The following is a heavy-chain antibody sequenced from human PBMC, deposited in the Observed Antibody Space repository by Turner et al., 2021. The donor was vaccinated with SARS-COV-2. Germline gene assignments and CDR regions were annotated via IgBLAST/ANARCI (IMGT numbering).Heavy chain of an antibody. Sequence: QLQLQESGPGLVKPSETLSLTCTVSGGSIRSSNYYWGWIRQPPGKGLEWIGSNYYSGSTYHNPYPKGRITMSIDTSKNQLSLKLSAVTAAGTALYYCARHFVIVWFGELLSKRGHLFDPWGQGTLVTVSS. V-gene: IGHV4-39*01. J-gene: IGHJ5*02. CDR2: NYYSGST. CDR3: ARHFVIVWFGELLSKRGHLFDP. CDR1: GGSIRSSNYY. D-gene: IGHD3-10*01.